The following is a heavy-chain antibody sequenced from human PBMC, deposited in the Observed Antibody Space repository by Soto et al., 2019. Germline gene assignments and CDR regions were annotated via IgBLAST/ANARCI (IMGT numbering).Heavy chain of an antibody. Sequence: QLVQSGAEVKKPGSSVKVSCKAAGGAFSNHAISWVRQAPGQGLEWMGGIIPIFGTPMYVQEFNRRVRITQETQMRTVSMEMSSLKSEDPAVYYCARGDKADVSRYGHYPYYSCSMDVWGPGTTVTVSS. CDR2: IIPIFGTP. V-gene: IGHV1-69*06. CDR3: ARGDKADVSRYGHYPYYSCSMDV. D-gene: IGHD5-18*01. CDR1: GGAFSNHA. J-gene: IGHJ6*02.